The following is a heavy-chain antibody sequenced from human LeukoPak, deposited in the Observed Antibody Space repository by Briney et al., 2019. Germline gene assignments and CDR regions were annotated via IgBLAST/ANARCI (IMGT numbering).Heavy chain of an antibody. CDR2: IYTSGST. Sequence: PSETLSLTCTVSGGSISSYYWSWIRQPAGKGLEWIGRIYTSGSTNYNPSLKSRVTMSVDTSKDQFSLKLSSVTAADTAVYYCARETYYYDSSGYSPYGPLDYWGQGTLVTVSS. V-gene: IGHV4-4*07. D-gene: IGHD3-22*01. CDR3: ARETYYYDSSGYSPYGPLDY. CDR1: GGSISSYY. J-gene: IGHJ4*02.